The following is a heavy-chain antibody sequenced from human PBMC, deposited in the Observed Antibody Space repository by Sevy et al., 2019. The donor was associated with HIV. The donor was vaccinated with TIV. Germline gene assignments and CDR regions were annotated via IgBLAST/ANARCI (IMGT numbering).Heavy chain of an antibody. CDR3: ARHALFTIFGVVIDPKMYYFDY. D-gene: IGHD3-3*01. Sequence: SETLSLTCTVSGGSISNNNYYWGWIRQSPGKGLEWIGTINYSGSTDYNPSLKSRVTISVDTSKNQCSLKLSSVTAADTAVYYCARHALFTIFGVVIDPKMYYFDYWGQGTQVTVSS. CDR2: INYSGST. CDR1: GGSISNNNYY. V-gene: IGHV4-39*01. J-gene: IGHJ4*02.